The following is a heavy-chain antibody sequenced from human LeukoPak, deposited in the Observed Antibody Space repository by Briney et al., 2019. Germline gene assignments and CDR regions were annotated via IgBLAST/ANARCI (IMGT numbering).Heavy chain of an antibody. Sequence: GGSLRLSCAASGFTFSSYWMSWVRQAPGKGLEWVANIKQDGSEKYYVDSVKGRFTISRDNAKNSLYLQMNSLRAEDTAVYYCAKDGLAYCGGDCSSPLYYYYMDVWGKGTTVTVSS. CDR2: IKQDGSEK. V-gene: IGHV3-7*01. CDR1: GFTFSSYW. CDR3: AKDGLAYCGGDCSSPLYYYYMDV. D-gene: IGHD2-21*01. J-gene: IGHJ6*03.